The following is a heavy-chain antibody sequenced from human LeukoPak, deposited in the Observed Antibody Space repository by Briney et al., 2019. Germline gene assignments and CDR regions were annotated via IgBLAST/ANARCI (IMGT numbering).Heavy chain of an antibody. CDR2: IYTSGST. Sequence: PSETLSLTCTVSGGSISSYYWSWIRQPAGKGLESIGRIYTSGSTNYNPSLKSRVTMSVDTSKNQFSLKLSSVTAADTAVYYCARGSTVWQGGWFDPWGQGTLVTVSS. CDR3: ARGSTVWQGGWFDP. D-gene: IGHD2-2*01. CDR1: GGSISSYY. V-gene: IGHV4-4*07. J-gene: IGHJ5*02.